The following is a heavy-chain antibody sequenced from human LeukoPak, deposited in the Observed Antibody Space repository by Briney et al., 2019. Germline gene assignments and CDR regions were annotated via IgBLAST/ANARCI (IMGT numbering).Heavy chain of an antibody. CDR1: GFTFSSYG. D-gene: IGHD4-17*01. Sequence: GGSLRLSCAASGFTFSSYGMHWVRQAPGKGLEWVAFIRYDGSNKYYADSVKGRFTISRDNAKNSLYLQMNSLRAEDTAVYYCARERTTVTTYGDAFDIWGQGTMVTVSS. V-gene: IGHV3-30*02. CDR2: IRYDGSNK. J-gene: IGHJ3*02. CDR3: ARERTTVTTYGDAFDI.